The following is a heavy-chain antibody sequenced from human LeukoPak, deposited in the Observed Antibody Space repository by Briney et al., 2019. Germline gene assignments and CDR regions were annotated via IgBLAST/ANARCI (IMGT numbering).Heavy chain of an antibody. J-gene: IGHJ3*02. CDR2: IYSGGST. CDR1: GFTVSSNY. V-gene: IGHV3-53*01. Sequence: GGSLRLSCAASGFTVSSNYMSWVRQAPGKGLEWVSVIYSGGSTYYADSVKGRFTISRDNSKNTLYLQMNSLRAEDTAVYYCARVPHTYYYDSSGYPSGAFDIWGQGTMVTVSS. CDR3: ARVPHTYYYDSSGYPSGAFDI. D-gene: IGHD3-22*01.